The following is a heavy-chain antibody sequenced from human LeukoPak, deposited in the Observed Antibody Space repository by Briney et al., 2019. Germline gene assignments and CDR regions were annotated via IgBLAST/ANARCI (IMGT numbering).Heavy chain of an antibody. CDR1: GYTFTSYG. D-gene: IGHD5-12*01. Sequence: ASVKVSCKASGYTFTSYGISWVRQAPGQGLEWMGWISTYNGNTNYAQKLQGRVTMTTDTSTSTAYMELRSLRSDDTAVYYCARVRGYSGYDRGFDYWGQGTLVTVSS. J-gene: IGHJ4*02. CDR3: ARVRGYSGYDRGFDY. V-gene: IGHV1-18*01. CDR2: ISTYNGNT.